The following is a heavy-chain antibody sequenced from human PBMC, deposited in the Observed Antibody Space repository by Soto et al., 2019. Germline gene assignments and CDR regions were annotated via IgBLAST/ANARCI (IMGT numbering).Heavy chain of an antibody. CDR2: ISAYNGNT. D-gene: IGHD6-19*01. V-gene: IGHV1-18*04. J-gene: IGHJ4*02. CDR1: GYTFTSYG. CDR3: ARDNSSGWYLGTLDY. Sequence: QVQLVQSGAEVKKPGASVKVSCKASGYTFTSYGISWVRQAPGQGREWMGWISAYNGNTNYAQKLQGRVTMTTDTSTSTVYMELRSLRSDDTAVYYCARDNSSGWYLGTLDYWGQGTLVTVSS.